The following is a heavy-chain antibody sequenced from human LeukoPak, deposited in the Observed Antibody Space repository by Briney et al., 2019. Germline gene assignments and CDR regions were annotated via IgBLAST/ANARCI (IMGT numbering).Heavy chain of an antibody. D-gene: IGHD3-9*01. CDR3: ARYYDILTGYWDYFDY. CDR2: IKPDGSAQ. Sequence: GGSLRLSCAASGFTFSNSWMSWVRQAPGKGLEWVATIKPDGSAQYYVDSVKGRFTISRDNAKNSLYLQMNSLRAEDTAVYYCARYYDILTGYWDYFDYWGQGTLVTVSS. J-gene: IGHJ4*02. CDR1: GFTFSNSW. V-gene: IGHV3-7*01.